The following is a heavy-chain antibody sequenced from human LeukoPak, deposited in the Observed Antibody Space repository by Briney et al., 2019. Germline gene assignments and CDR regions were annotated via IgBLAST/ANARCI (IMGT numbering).Heavy chain of an antibody. Sequence: GGSLRLSCAASGFTFSSYGMHWVRQAPGKGLEWVAVISYDGSNKYYADSVKGRFTISRDNSKNTLYLQMNSLRAEDTAVYYCAKDFVYDILTGSPSYYFDYWGQGTLVTVSS. CDR3: AKDFVYDILTGSPSYYFDY. V-gene: IGHV3-30*18. CDR2: ISYDGSNK. J-gene: IGHJ4*02. D-gene: IGHD3-9*01. CDR1: GFTFSSYG.